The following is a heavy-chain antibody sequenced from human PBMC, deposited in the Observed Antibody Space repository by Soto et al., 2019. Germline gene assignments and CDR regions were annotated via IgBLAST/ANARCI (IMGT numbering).Heavy chain of an antibody. CDR3: ARGPSGDKVDY. J-gene: IGHJ4*02. Sequence: QMQLQEPGPRLVEPSHTLSLTCTVSGASISNGYYSWSWIRQSPGTGLEWIGHIHSGGTTYSNPSLKSRLTISVDMSKNQFSLKLSSLTAADTAVYYCARGPSGDKVDYWGQGTLVTVSS. CDR2: IHSGGTT. V-gene: IGHV4-30-4*01. D-gene: IGHD1-26*01. CDR1: GASISNGYYS.